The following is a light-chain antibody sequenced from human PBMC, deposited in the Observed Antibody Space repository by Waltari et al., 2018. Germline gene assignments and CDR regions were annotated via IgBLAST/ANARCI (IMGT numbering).Light chain of an antibody. J-gene: IGLJ2*01. CDR3: SAWDDSLNGLV. Sequence: QSVLTQPPSVSEAPRQRVTISCSGSSSNIGNNAVNWYQQPPGKAPRLLVYYDVLLPSGLSTRCTGSKAGSSAFLVICGLQSEDEADYYCSAWDDSLNGLVFGGGTKLTVL. V-gene: IGLV1-36*01. CDR1: SSNIGNNA. CDR2: YDV.